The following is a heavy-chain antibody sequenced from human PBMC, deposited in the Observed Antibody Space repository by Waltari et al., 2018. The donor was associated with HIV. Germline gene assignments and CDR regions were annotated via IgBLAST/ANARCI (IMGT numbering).Heavy chain of an antibody. CDR2: FDPEDGET. V-gene: IGHV1-24*01. D-gene: IGHD6-13*01. CDR1: GYTLTQLS. J-gene: IGHJ4*02. CDR3: AKGGSGIAAAGLDY. Sequence: QVQLVQSGAAVKKPGASVKVSCRVSGYTLTQLSIHLVRQAPGKGLEWMGGFDPEDGETIYAQKFQGRVTMTEDTSTDTAYMELSSLRSEDTAVYYCAKGGSGIAAAGLDYWGQGTLVTVSS.